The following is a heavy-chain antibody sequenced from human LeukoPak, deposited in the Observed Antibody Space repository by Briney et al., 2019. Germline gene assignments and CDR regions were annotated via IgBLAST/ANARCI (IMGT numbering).Heavy chain of an antibody. CDR1: GGSINSGGYY. Sequence: SETLSLTCTVSGGSINSGGYYWSWIRQPPGKGLEWIGYIYQSGSTYYNPSLKSRVTISVDRSKNQFSLKLSSVTAADTAVYYCARGYYYYYMDVWGKGTTVTVSS. CDR3: ARGYYYYYMDV. CDR2: IYQSGST. V-gene: IGHV4-30-2*01. J-gene: IGHJ6*03.